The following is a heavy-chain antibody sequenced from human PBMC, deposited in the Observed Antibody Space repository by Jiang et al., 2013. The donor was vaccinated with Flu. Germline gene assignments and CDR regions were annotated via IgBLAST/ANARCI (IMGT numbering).Heavy chain of an antibody. CDR1: GGSISGHY. CDR3: VTGAGWLPDF. CDR2: VYNTGTT. D-gene: IGHD3-22*01. V-gene: IGHV4-59*11. J-gene: IGHJ4*02. Sequence: LLKPSETLSLTCTVSGGSISGHYCNWVRQPPGKGLEWIGYVYNTGTTKYNPSLKSRVTISADTSKNQISLKLTSVTAADTAVYYCVTGAGWLPDFWGQGTLVTVSS.